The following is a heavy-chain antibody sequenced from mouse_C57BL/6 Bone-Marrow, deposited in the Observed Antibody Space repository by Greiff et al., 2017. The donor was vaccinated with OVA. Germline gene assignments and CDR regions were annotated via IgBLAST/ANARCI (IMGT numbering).Heavy chain of an antibody. CDR1: GYAFSSYW. CDR3: ARKAYYSSYYFDY. Sequence: VQLQESGAELVKPGASVKISCKASGYAFSSYWMNWVKQRPGKGLEWIGQIYPGDGDTNYNGKFKGKATLTADKSSSTAYMQLSSLTSEDSAVYFCARKAYYSSYYFDYWGQGTTLTVSS. V-gene: IGHV1-80*01. D-gene: IGHD2-12*01. J-gene: IGHJ2*01. CDR2: IYPGDGDT.